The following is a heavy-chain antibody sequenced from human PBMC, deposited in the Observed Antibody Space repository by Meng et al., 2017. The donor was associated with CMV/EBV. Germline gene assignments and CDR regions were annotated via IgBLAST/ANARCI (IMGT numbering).Heavy chain of an antibody. CDR2: IYPGDSDT. V-gene: IGHV5-51*01. J-gene: IGHJ3*02. CDR3: ARHNGGELVPGPDAFDI. CDR1: GYSFTSYW. Sequence: GESLKISCQGSGYSFTSYWIGWVRQMPGKGLEWMGIIYPGDSDTRYSPSFQGQVTISADKSISTAYLQWSSLKASDTAMYYCARHNGGELVPGPDAFDIWGQGTMVTVSS. D-gene: IGHD6-13*01.